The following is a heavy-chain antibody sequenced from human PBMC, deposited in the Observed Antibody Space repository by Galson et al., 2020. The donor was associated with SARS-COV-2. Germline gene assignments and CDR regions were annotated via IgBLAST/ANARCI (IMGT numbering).Heavy chain of an antibody. Sequence: RGPLRLSCEVSGFTFNDLLLSWFLQSPGKGPEWVANIKGDGSETNYADFVKGRFSISRDNAANSLYLQMNSLRVEDSAVYYCSREGWQGGYWGQGTRVTVSS. J-gene: IGHJ4*02. CDR2: IKGDGSET. CDR3: SREGWQGGY. CDR1: GFTFNDLL. V-gene: IGHV3-7*01. D-gene: IGHD2-15*01.